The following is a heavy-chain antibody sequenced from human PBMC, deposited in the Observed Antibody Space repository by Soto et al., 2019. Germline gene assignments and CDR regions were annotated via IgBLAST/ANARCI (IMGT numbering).Heavy chain of an antibody. Sequence: QVQLVQSGAEVKKPGSSVKVSCKASGGTFSSYTISWVRQAPGQGLEWMGRIIPILGIANYAQKFQGRVTITADKSTSTAYMELSSLRSEDTAVYYCAREDDSRAFDIWGQGTMVTVSS. CDR2: IIPILGIA. D-gene: IGHD3-22*01. J-gene: IGHJ3*02. CDR1: GGTFSSYT. CDR3: AREDDSRAFDI. V-gene: IGHV1-69*08.